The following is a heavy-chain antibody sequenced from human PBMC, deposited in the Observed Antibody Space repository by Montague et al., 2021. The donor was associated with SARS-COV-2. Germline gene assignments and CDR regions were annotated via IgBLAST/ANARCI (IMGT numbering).Heavy chain of an antibody. D-gene: IGHD3-16*02. CDR2: IYYSGST. J-gene: IGHJ5*02. Sequence: SETLSLTCTVSGGSINSSSYYWGWIRQPPGKGLEWIGSIYYSGSTYYNPSLKSRVTISVDTSKNQFSLKLSSVTAADTAVYYCARLGFVELWLNLGWFDPWGQGTLVTVSS. V-gene: IGHV4-39*01. CDR1: GGSINSSSYY. CDR3: ARLGFVELWLNLGWFDP.